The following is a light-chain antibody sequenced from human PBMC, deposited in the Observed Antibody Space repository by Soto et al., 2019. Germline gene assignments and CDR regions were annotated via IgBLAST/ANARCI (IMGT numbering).Light chain of an antibody. CDR2: ATS. Sequence: AIQMTQSPSSLSESVGDRVTITCRASQGIRNDLGWYQQKPGKAPKLLIYATSSLQSGVPSRFSGSGSGTDFTLTISSLQPEDFATYYCLQDYNYPYTFGQGTKLEIK. CDR3: LQDYNYPYT. J-gene: IGKJ2*01. V-gene: IGKV1-6*01. CDR1: QGIRND.